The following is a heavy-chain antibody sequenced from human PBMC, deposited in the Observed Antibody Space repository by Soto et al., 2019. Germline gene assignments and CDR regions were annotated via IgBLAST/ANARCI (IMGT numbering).Heavy chain of an antibody. CDR1: GFTISSYW. CDR2: IKQDGSEK. D-gene: IGHD3-3*01. Sequence: GGSLRLSCAASGFTISSYWMSWVRQAPGKGLEWVANIKQDGSEKYYVDSVKGRFTISRDNAKNSLYLQMNSLRAEDTAVYYCARTYTYYDFWSGYFSPSDYYYYYYMDVWGKGTTVTVSS. CDR3: ARTYTYYDFWSGYFSPSDYYYYYYMDV. J-gene: IGHJ6*03. V-gene: IGHV3-7*01.